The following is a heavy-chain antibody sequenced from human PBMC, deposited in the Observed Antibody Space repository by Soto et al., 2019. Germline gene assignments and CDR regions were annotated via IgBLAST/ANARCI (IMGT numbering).Heavy chain of an antibody. CDR3: ARAHDLYYFDY. V-gene: IGHV4-31*03. CDR1: GGSISSGGYY. CDR2: IYYSGST. D-gene: IGHD3-3*01. Sequence: PSETLSLTCTVSGGSISSGGYYCTWIRQHPGKGLEWIGYIYYSGSTYYNPSLKSRLTMSVGTSKNQFSLKLSSVTAADTAVYYCARAHDLYYFDYWGQGTLVTVSS. J-gene: IGHJ4*02.